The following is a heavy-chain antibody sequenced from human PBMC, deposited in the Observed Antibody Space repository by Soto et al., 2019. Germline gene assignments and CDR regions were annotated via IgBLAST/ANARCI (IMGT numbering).Heavy chain of an antibody. Sequence: GSLRLSCAASGFTFSDYYMSWIRQAPGKGLEWVSYISSSSSYTNYADSVKGRFTISRDNAKNSLYLQMNSLRAEDTAVYYCARGYCSSTSCYEPPFDYWGQGTLVTVSS. D-gene: IGHD2-2*01. CDR1: GFTFSDYY. CDR2: ISSSSSYT. J-gene: IGHJ4*02. CDR3: ARGYCSSTSCYEPPFDY. V-gene: IGHV3-11*05.